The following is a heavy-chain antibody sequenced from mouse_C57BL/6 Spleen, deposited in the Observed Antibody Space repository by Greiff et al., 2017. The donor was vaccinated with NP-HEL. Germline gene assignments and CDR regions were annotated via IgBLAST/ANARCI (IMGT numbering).Heavy chain of an antibody. CDR1: GYTFTSYW. J-gene: IGHJ1*03. D-gene: IGHD1-1*01. V-gene: IGHV1-72*01. Sequence: QVQLQQPGAELVKPGASVKLSCKASGYTFTSYWMHWVKPRPGRGLEWIGRIDPTRGGTTYNEKFKSKATLTVDKPSSTAYMQLSSLTSEDSAVYYCAREADYYGRGYFDVWGTGTTVTVSS. CDR2: IDPTRGGT. CDR3: AREADYYGRGYFDV.